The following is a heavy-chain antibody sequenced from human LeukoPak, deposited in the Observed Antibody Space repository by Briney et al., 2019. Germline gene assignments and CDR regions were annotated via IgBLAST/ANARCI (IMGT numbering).Heavy chain of an antibody. CDR2: IYSGGST. D-gene: IGHD6-19*01. CDR1: GFTVSSNY. CDR3: PRDLAQWLAGIPGAFDI. J-gene: IGHJ3*02. Sequence: PGGSLRLFCAASGFTVSSNYMSWVRQAPGKGLEWVSVIYSGGSTYYADSVKGRFTISRDNSKNTLYLQMNSLRAEGTAVYYCPRDLAQWLAGIPGAFDIWGHGTMVTLSS. V-gene: IGHV3-53*01.